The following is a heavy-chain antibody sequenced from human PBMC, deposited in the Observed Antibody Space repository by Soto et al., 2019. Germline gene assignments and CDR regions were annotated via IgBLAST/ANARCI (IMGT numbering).Heavy chain of an antibody. J-gene: IGHJ6*03. CDR1: GGSFSSYY. V-gene: IGHV4-59*08. Sequence: QVQLQESGPGLVRPSETLSLTCTVSGGSFSSYYWTWIRQSPGKGLEWIGCIYYSGSTDYIPSLRGRLAISIDTSKNQFSLRLNSMTAADTAVYYCAGRDCSGTNCYYLDYYYMDVWGIGTTVTVSS. D-gene: IGHD2-2*01. CDR2: IYYSGST. CDR3: AGRDCSGTNCYYLDYYYMDV.